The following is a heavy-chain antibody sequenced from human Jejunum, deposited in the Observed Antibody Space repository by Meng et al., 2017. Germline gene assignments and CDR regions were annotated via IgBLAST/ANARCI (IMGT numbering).Heavy chain of an antibody. V-gene: IGHV3-7*01. J-gene: IGHJ3*02. CDR3: AREVLTRDDAFDI. CDR2: IKEDVSEI. D-gene: IGHD4-11*01. Sequence: GGSLRLSCAGSGFTFSSYWMSWVRQAPGRGLEWVANIKEDVSEIYYVGSVKGRFTISRDNAKNSLYLQMNSLRAEDTAVYYCAREVLTRDDAFDIWGQGTMVTVSS. CDR1: GFTFSSYW.